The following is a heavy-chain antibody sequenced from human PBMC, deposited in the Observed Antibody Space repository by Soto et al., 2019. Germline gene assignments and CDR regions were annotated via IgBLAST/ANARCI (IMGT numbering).Heavy chain of an antibody. J-gene: IGHJ5*02. Sequence: ASLQASLEASGYTLTGCFMHWVRQAPGQGLEWMGWINPYSGGADYAQSFQGRVTMTRDTSISTVYMELSRLRFDDTAVYYCARVIRGAYYNSPLDTWGQGNVVTVSS. D-gene: IGHD3-10*01. CDR1: GYTLTGCF. CDR2: INPYSGGA. CDR3: ARVIRGAYYNSPLDT. V-gene: IGHV1-2*02.